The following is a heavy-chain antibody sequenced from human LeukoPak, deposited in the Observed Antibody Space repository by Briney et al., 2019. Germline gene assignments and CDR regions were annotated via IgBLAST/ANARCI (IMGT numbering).Heavy chain of an antibody. D-gene: IGHD3-10*01. CDR1: GFTFSSHW. CDR3: ARGEYYGSGSHPYGMDV. J-gene: IGHJ6*02. V-gene: IGHV3-30-3*01. Sequence: GGSLRLSCAASGFTFSSHWMHWVRQAPGKGLEWVAVISYDGSNKYYADSVKGRFTISRDNSKNTLYLQMNSLRAEDTAVYYCARGEYYGSGSHPYGMDVWGQGTTVTVSS. CDR2: ISYDGSNK.